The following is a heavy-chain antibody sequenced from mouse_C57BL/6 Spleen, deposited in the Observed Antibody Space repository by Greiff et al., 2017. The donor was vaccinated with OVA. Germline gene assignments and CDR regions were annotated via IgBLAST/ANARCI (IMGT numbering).Heavy chain of an antibody. J-gene: IGHJ1*03. CDR3: ARGRYYGSSYGWYFDV. D-gene: IGHD1-1*01. CDR1: GFTFSSYA. V-gene: IGHV5-4*03. CDR2: ISDGGSYT. Sequence: EVMLVESGGGLVKPGGSLKLSCAASGFTFSSYAMSWVRQTPEKRLEWVATISDGGSYTYYPDNVKGRFTISRDNAKNNLYLQMSHLKSEDTAMYYCARGRYYGSSYGWYFDVWGKGTTVTVSS.